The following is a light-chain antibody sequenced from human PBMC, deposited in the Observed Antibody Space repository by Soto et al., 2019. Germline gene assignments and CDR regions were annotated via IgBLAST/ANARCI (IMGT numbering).Light chain of an antibody. CDR2: GAS. CDR1: QSVSSDY. Sequence: EIVLTRSPGTLSLSAGERATLSCRASQSVSSDYLAWHQQKPGQAPRLLIYGASSRATGIPDKFSGSGSGTDFTLTISRLEPEDFAVYYCQQYGSSRWTFGQGTKVDIK. J-gene: IGKJ1*01. V-gene: IGKV3-20*01. CDR3: QQYGSSRWT.